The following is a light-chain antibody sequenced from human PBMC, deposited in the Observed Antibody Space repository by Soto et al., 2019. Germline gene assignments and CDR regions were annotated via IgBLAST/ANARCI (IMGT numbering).Light chain of an antibody. CDR3: QQSYSTPY. CDR2: AAS. V-gene: IGKV1-39*01. Sequence: DIQMTQSPSSLSASVGDRVTITCRASQSISSYLNWYQQKPGKAPKLLIYAASSLQSGVPSRFSGSGSGTDFTLTISSLQPEDFATYYCQQSYSTPYFGPG. J-gene: IGKJ3*01. CDR1: QSISSY.